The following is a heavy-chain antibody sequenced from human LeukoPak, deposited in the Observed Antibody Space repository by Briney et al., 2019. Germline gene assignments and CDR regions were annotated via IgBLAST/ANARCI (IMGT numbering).Heavy chain of an antibody. CDR2: IRQDGSDK. V-gene: IGHV3-7*03. D-gene: IGHD2-15*01. CDR3: ARYENGGIDY. Sequence: GGSLRLSCAASGFTFTKYWMTWVRQAPGKGLEWVGNIRQDGSDKNYMDSVKGRFTISRDNSKNTLYLQMNNLRAEDTAVYYCARYENGGIDYWGQGTLVTVSS. J-gene: IGHJ4*02. CDR1: GFTFTKYW.